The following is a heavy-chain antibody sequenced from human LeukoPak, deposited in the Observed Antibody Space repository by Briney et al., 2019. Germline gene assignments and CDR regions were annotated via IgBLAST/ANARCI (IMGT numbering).Heavy chain of an antibody. Sequence: SETLSVTCTVSGGSVSSGSYYRSWIRQPPGKGLEWIGYIYYSGSTNYNPSLKSRVTISVDTSKNQFSLKLSSVTAADTAVYYCAMRGYCSSTSCSDYGRMDVWGKGTTVTVSS. V-gene: IGHV4-61*01. J-gene: IGHJ6*04. CDR1: GGSVSSGSYY. CDR3: AMRGYCSSTSCSDYGRMDV. D-gene: IGHD2-2*01. CDR2: IYYSGST.